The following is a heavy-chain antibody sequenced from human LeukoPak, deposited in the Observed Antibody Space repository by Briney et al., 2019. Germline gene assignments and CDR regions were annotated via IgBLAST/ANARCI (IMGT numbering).Heavy chain of an antibody. J-gene: IGHJ4*02. CDR2: IYYSGST. Sequence: SETLSLACTVSGGSISSYYWSWIRQPPGKGLEWIGYIYYSGSTNYNPSLKSRVTISVDTSKNQFSLKLSSVTAADTAVYYCARHKTTVVTSLDYWGRGTLVTVSS. CDR1: GGSISSYY. D-gene: IGHD4-23*01. CDR3: ARHKTTVVTSLDY. V-gene: IGHV4-59*08.